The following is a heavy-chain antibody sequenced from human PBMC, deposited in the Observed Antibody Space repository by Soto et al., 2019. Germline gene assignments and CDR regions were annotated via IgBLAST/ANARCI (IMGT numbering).Heavy chain of an antibody. CDR2: ICHSGST. CDR3: AGGPGVARNY. J-gene: IGHJ4*02. V-gene: IGHV4-30-2*01. D-gene: IGHD5-12*01. CDR1: GGSISSGGYS. Sequence: SETLSLTCAVSGGSISSGGYSWSWIRQPPGKGLEWIGYICHSGSTYYNPSLKSRVTISVDRSKNQFSLKLSSVTAADTAVYYCAGGPGVARNYWGQGTLVTVSS.